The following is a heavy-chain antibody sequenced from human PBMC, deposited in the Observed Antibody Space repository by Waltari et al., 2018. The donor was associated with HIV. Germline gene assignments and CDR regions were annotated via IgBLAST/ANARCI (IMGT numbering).Heavy chain of an antibody. Sequence: EVQLGESGGGLVQPGRSLRLSCAAAGFTVSRFEMNWVRQAPGKGLEWVSYISSSGSTIYYADSVKGRFTISRDNAKSSLYLQMNSLRAEDTALYYCARGPPFDFWGQGTLVTVSS. CDR3: ARGPPFDF. CDR1: GFTVSRFE. CDR2: ISSSGSTI. V-gene: IGHV3-48*03. J-gene: IGHJ4*02.